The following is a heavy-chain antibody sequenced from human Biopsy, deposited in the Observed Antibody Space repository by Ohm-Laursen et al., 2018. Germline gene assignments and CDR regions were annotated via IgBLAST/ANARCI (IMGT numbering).Heavy chain of an antibody. V-gene: IGHV4-31*03. CDR1: GDSITNTIYY. Sequence: SETLSLTCTVSGDSITNTIYYWAWIRQHPGKGLEWIGNIYYDGTTYYNPSLKSRFTISVDTSKNQFSLKLSSVTAADTAVYYCAGDRGGYNYYYAMDVWGQGTTVTVSS. CDR3: AGDRGGYNYYYAMDV. J-gene: IGHJ6*02. D-gene: IGHD3-22*01. CDR2: IYYDGTT.